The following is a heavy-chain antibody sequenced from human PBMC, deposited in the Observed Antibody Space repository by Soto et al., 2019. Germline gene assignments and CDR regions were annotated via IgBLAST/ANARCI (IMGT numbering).Heavy chain of an antibody. CDR3: AREGGGLAH. CDR1: GFTFGSYW. Sequence: EVQLVESGGGLVQPGGSLRLSCAASGFTFGSYWMHWVRQAPGKGLVWVSRISPDGTSTSNADSVKGRFTISRDNTKNTLHLQMDSLRVEDTAVYYWAREGGGLAHWGQGTLVTVSS. V-gene: IGHV3-74*01. D-gene: IGHD3-16*01. J-gene: IGHJ4*02. CDR2: ISPDGTST.